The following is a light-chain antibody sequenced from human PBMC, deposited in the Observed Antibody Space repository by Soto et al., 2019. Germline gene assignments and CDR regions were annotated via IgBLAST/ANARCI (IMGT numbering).Light chain of an antibody. Sequence: EIVLTQSPGTLSLSPGERATLSCRASQSVSSNLAWYQQKPGQAPSLLIYGAFTRATGIQARFSGTGSGTEFTLTIRSLQSEDFALYYCKQYNDWPLTFGQGTKVDIK. V-gene: IGKV3-15*01. CDR1: QSVSSN. CDR2: GAF. J-gene: IGKJ1*01. CDR3: KQYNDWPLT.